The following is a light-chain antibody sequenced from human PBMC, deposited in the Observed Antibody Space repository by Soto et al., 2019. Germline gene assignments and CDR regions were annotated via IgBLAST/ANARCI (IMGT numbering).Light chain of an antibody. CDR1: QGIRND. J-gene: IGKJ4*01. V-gene: IGKV1-6*01. CDR3: QQANSFPLT. CDR2: AAS. Sequence: AIQMTQAPSALSASIGDRVTITCRASQGIRNDLGWYQQKPGKAPKLLIYAASSLQSGVPSRFSGSGSGTDFTLTISSLQPEDFATYYCQQANSFPLTCGGGTKGDIK.